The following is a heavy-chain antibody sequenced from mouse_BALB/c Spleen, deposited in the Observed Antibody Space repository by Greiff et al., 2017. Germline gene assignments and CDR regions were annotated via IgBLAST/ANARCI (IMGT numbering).Heavy chain of an antibody. D-gene: IGHD2-2*01. CDR2: ISSGGST. CDR1: GFTFSSYA. Sequence: EVKLVESGGGLVKPGGSLKLSCAASGFTFSSYAMSWVRQTPEKRLEWVASISSGGSTYYPDSVKGRFTISRDNARNILYLQMSSLRSEDTAMYYCARGGGGYDVYYYAMDYWGQGTSVTVSS. J-gene: IGHJ4*01. CDR3: ARGGGGYDVYYYAMDY. V-gene: IGHV5-6-5*01.